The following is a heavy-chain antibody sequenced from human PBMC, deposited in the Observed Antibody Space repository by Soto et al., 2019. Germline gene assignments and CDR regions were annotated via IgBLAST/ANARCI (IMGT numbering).Heavy chain of an antibody. J-gene: IGHJ4*02. CDR2: IWYDGSNK. Sequence: GGSLRLSCAASGFTFSSYGMHWVRQAPGKGLEWVAVIWYDGSNKYYADSVKGRFTISRDNSKNTLYLQMNSLRAEDTAVYYCARDGMSGQIDTYYFDYWGQGTLVTVSS. CDR3: ARDGMSGQIDTYYFDY. D-gene: IGHD1-26*01. V-gene: IGHV3-33*01. CDR1: GFTFSSYG.